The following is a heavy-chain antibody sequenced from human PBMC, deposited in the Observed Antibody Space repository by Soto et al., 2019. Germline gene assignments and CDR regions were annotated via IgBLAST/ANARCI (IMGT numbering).Heavy chain of an antibody. Sequence: SETLSLTCTVSGGSISSSSYYWGWIRQPPGKGLEWIGSIYYSGSTYYNPSLKSRVTISVDTSKNQFSLKLSSVTAADTAVYYCARHEDGSGSYWFDPWGQGTLVTVSS. CDR3: ARHEDGSGSYWFDP. D-gene: IGHD3-10*01. CDR1: GGSISSSSYY. J-gene: IGHJ5*02. CDR2: IYYSGST. V-gene: IGHV4-39*01.